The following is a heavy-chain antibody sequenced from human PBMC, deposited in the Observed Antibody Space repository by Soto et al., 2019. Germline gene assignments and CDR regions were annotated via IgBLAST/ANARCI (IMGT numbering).Heavy chain of an antibody. CDR3: VKERIFGVVILYYFDY. Sequence: PGGSLRLSCSASGFTFSSYAMHWVRQAPGKGLEYVSAISSNGGSTYYADSVKGRFTISRDNSKNTLYLQMSSLRAEDTAVYYCVKERIFGVVILYYFDYWGQGTLVTVSS. D-gene: IGHD3-3*01. J-gene: IGHJ4*02. V-gene: IGHV3-64D*08. CDR1: GFTFSSYA. CDR2: ISSNGGST.